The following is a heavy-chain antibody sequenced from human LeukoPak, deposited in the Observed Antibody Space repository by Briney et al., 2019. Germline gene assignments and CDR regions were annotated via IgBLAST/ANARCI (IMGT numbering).Heavy chain of an antibody. CDR3: ARHVDLEMATTYYFDY. V-gene: IGHV4-39*01. J-gene: IGHJ4*02. CDR2: VYYSGTT. CDR1: GDSISLSFYY. D-gene: IGHD5-24*01. Sequence: SESLSLTCSVSGDSISLSFYYWGWIRQPPGKALEWIGSVYYSGTTSYNPSLKSRVTISVDMSKNHFSLRLSSVTAADTAVYYCARHVDLEMATTYYFDYWGQGTLVTVSS.